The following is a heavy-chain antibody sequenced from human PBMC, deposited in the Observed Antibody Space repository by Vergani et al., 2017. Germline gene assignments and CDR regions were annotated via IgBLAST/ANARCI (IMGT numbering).Heavy chain of an antibody. Sequence: QVQLQESGPGLVKPSETLSLTCTVSGGSVSSGSYYWSWIRQPPGKGLEWIGYIYYSGSTNYNPSLKSRVTISVDTSKNHFSLRLNSLTAADTAVYYCARRSGIVYDIFSGTQYFFDFWCQGTLVTVSS. V-gene: IGHV4-61*03. D-gene: IGHD3-9*01. CDR3: ARRSGIVYDIFSGTQYFFDF. J-gene: IGHJ4*02. CDR2: IYYSGST. CDR1: GGSVSSGSYY.